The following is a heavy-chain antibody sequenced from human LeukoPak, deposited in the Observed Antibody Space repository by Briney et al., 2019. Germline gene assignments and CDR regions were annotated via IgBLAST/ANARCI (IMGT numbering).Heavy chain of an antibody. CDR2: ISSSSSYT. V-gene: IGHV3-11*06. D-gene: IGHD3-10*01. CDR3: ARDPTMVRVSDTINWFDP. J-gene: IGHJ5*02. Sequence: GGSLRLSCAASGFTFSDYYMSWIRQAPGKGLEWVSYISSSSSYTNYADSLKGRFTISRDNAKNSLYLQMNSLRAEDTAVYYCARDPTMVRVSDTINWFDPWGQGTLVTVSS. CDR1: GFTFSDYY.